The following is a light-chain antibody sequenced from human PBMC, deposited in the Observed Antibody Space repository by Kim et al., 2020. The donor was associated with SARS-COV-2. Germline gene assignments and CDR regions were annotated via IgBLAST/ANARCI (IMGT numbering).Light chain of an antibody. CDR3: NSRDSSGNHWV. J-gene: IGLJ3*02. Sequence: SSELTQDPAVSVALGQTVRITCQGASLRIYYASWYQQKPGQAPVLVIYGKNNRPSGIPDRFSGSSSGNTASLTITGAQAEDEADYYCNSRDSSGNHWVFG. CDR2: GKN. V-gene: IGLV3-19*01. CDR1: SLRIYY.